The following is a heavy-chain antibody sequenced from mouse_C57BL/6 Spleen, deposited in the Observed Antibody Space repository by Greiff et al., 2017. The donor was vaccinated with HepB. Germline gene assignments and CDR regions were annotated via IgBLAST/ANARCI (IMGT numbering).Heavy chain of an antibody. V-gene: IGHV3-6*01. CDR1: GYSITSGYY. CDR3: ARATTVVATRAWFAY. CDR2: ISYDGSN. D-gene: IGHD1-1*01. J-gene: IGHJ3*01. Sequence: EVQVVESGPGLVKPSQSLSLTCSVTGYSITSGYYWNWIRQFPGNKLEWMGYISYDGSNNYNPSLKNRISITRDTSKNQFFLKLNSVTTEDTATYYCARATTVVATRAWFAYWGQGTLVTVSA.